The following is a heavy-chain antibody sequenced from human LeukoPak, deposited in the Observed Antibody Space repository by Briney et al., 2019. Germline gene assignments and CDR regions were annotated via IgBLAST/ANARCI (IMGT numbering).Heavy chain of an antibody. V-gene: IGHV3-20*04. Sequence: GGSLRLSCAASGFTFDDYGMSWVRQAPGKGLEWVSVINWNGGSTGYADSVKGRFTISRDNAKNSLCLQMNSLRAEDMALYYCAKDVSLGYCSGGSCSAHFDHWGQGTLVTVSS. CDR3: AKDVSLGYCSGGSCSAHFDH. CDR1: GFTFDDYG. J-gene: IGHJ4*02. CDR2: INWNGGST. D-gene: IGHD2-15*01.